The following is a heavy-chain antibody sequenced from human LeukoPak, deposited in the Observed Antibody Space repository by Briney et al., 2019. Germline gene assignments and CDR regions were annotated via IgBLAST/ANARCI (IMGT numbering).Heavy chain of an antibody. CDR2: ITGSGLSP. CDR1: GFTFRRYA. D-gene: IGHD3-3*01. CDR3: AKETTFSGVVTAFDY. V-gene: IGHV3-23*01. Sequence: PGGSLRLSCAASGFTFRRYAMSWVRQAPGKGLEWVSAITGSGLSPYLADSVKDRFTISRDNSKNTLYLQMNGLRAEDTAIYYCAKETTFSGVVTAFDYWGQGTLVSVSS. J-gene: IGHJ4*02.